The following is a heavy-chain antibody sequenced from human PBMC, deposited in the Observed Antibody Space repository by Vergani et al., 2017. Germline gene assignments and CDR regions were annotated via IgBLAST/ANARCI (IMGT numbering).Heavy chain of an antibody. CDR1: GYTFTTYA. D-gene: IGHD1-20*01. CDR3: ARAEEFNWSLNYYGLDV. Sequence: QVQLVQSGAEVKKPGASVKVSCKASGYTFTTYAIGWVRQAPGQGLEWMGWISDYNGNTNYQQKLQGRVTMTTDTSRSTTYMELRSLRSDDTAVYYCARAEEFNWSLNYYGLDVWGQGTTVTGSS. CDR2: ISDYNGNT. V-gene: IGHV1-18*04. J-gene: IGHJ6*02.